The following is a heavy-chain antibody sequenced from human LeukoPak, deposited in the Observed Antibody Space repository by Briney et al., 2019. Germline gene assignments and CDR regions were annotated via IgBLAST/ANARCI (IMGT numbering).Heavy chain of an antibody. CDR1: GFTFSSYA. CDR3: AKAHPQIRYFAGPDAFDI. CDR2: ISGSGGTT. D-gene: IGHD3-9*01. Sequence: GGSLRLSCAASGFTFSSYAMSWVRQAPGKGLEWVSTISGSGGTTYDADSVEGRFTISRDNSKFTLYLRINSLRAEDTAVYYCAKAHPQIRYFAGPDAFDIWGQGTMVTVSS. V-gene: IGHV3-23*01. J-gene: IGHJ3*02.